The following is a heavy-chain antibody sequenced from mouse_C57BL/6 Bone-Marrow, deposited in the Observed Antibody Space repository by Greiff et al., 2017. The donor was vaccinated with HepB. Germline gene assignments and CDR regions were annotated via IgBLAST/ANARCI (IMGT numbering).Heavy chain of an antibody. CDR2: INPNNGGT. D-gene: IGHD2-2*01. Sequence: EVQLQQSGPELVKPGASVKISCKASGYTFTDYYMNWVKQSHGKSLEWIGDINPNNGGTSYNQKFKGKATLTVDKSSSTAYMELRSLTSEDSAVYYCARGRGSMGSRPLFDYWGQGTTLTVSS. CDR1: GYTFTDYY. J-gene: IGHJ2*01. V-gene: IGHV1-26*01. CDR3: ARGRGSMGSRPLFDY.